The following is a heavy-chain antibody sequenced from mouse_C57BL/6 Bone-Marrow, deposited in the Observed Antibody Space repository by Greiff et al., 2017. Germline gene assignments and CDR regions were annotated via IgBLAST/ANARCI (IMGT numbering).Heavy chain of an antibody. V-gene: IGHV5-12*01. CDR1: GFTFSDYY. D-gene: IGHD1-1*01. CDR3: ARQAGSPWYFDV. J-gene: IGHJ1*03. Sequence: EVQLVESGGGLVQPGGSLKLSCAASGFTFSDYYMYWVRQTPEKRLEWVAYISNGGGSTYYPDTVKGRFTISRDNAKNTLYLQMSRLKSEDTAMYYCARQAGSPWYFDVWGTGTTVTVSS. CDR2: ISNGGGST.